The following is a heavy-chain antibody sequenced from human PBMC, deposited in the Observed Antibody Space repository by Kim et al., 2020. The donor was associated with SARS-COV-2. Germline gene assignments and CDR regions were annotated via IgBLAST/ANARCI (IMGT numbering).Heavy chain of an antibody. CDR3: VRDLTGYYFDC. CDR1: GFTFNNFA. Sequence: GGSLRLSCAASGFTFNNFAMSWVRQAPGKGLEWVSVIYSGGTSTYYADSVKGRFTVSRDNSKNTLYLQMSSLRADDTALYYCVRDLTGYYFDCWGQGTLV. D-gene: IGHD3-9*01. V-gene: IGHV3-23*03. CDR2: IYSGGTST. J-gene: IGHJ4*02.